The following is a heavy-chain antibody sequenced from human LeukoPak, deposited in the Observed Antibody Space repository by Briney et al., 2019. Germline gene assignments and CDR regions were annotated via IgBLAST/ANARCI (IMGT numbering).Heavy chain of an antibody. CDR1: GYTFSRHG. CDR3: ARGRGWFDP. Sequence: PGGSLRLSCAASGYTFSRHGIHWVRQAPGKGLEWVAVVWYDGRNRDYADSVKGRFTISRDNAKNSLYLQMNSLRAEDTAVYYCARGRGWFDPWGQGTLVTVSS. CDR2: VWYDGRNR. V-gene: IGHV3-33*01. J-gene: IGHJ5*02.